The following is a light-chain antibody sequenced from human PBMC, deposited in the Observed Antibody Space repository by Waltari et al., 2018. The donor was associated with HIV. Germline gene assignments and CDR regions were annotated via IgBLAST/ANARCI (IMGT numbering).Light chain of an antibody. V-gene: IGLV2-14*03. CDR2: DVI. Sequence: QSALTQPASVSGSPGQSITISCTGTRSDLGSYNYVSWYQRHPGKAPRLMIYDVIKRPSGISNRFSGSKSGNTASLTISGLQTEDEADYYCTSYTSSSTYVFGSGTKVTVL. CDR1: RSDLGSYNY. J-gene: IGLJ1*01. CDR3: TSYTSSSTYV.